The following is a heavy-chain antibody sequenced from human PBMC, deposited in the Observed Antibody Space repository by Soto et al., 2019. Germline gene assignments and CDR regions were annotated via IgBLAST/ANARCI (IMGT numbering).Heavy chain of an antibody. CDR1: GFTFSSYA. CDR2: ISGSGGST. CDR3: AKDGGGPGVVPAARPDYYYDMDV. D-gene: IGHD2-2*02. V-gene: IGHV3-23*01. Sequence: GGSLRLSCAASGFTFSSYAMSWVRQAPGKGLEWVSAISGSGGSTYYADSVKGRFTISRDNSKNTLYLQMNSLRAEDRAVYYCAKDGGGPGVVPAARPDYYYDMDVWGKGTTVTVSS. J-gene: IGHJ6*03.